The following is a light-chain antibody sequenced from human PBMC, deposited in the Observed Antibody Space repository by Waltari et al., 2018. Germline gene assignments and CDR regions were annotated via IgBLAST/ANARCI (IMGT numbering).Light chain of an antibody. CDR2: TKK. V-gene: IGLV1-44*01. CDR3: AAWDDRLNGPV. CDR1: SPNCGSNT. Sequence: QSVLTQSPSASGTPGQRVTISCSGSSPNCGSNTLNWYQPLPGTAPKLLISTKKQRSSGVPDRFSGSKSGTSASLAISGLQSEDEADYFCAAWDDRLNGPVFGGGTKVTVL. J-gene: IGLJ3*02.